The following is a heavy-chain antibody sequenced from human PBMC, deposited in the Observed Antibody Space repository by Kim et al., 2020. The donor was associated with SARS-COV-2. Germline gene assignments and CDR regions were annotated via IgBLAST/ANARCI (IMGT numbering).Heavy chain of an antibody. D-gene: IGHD2-2*01. Sequence: GGSLRLSCAASGYDFTSHAMHWDRQAPGNGLEWVAGIAYIGNDEYYADSVKGRLTISRDNSRNTLYMQMNSMRPQDKAVYYCAKDQDGYCSSLRFSNGM. V-gene: IGHV3-30*18. CDR1: GYDFTSHA. CDR2: IAYIGNDE. CDR3: AKDQDGYCSSLRFSNGM. J-gene: IGHJ6*01.